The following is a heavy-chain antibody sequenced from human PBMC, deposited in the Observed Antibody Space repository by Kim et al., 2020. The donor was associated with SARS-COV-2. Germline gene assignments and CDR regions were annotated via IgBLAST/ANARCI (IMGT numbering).Heavy chain of an antibody. Sequence: YAQKFQGRVTMTRDTSNSTAYMELSRLRSDDTAVYYCARDIGLSSSRRDYWGQGTLVTVSS. J-gene: IGHJ4*02. CDR3: ARDIGLSSSRRDY. V-gene: IGHV1-2*02. D-gene: IGHD6-13*01.